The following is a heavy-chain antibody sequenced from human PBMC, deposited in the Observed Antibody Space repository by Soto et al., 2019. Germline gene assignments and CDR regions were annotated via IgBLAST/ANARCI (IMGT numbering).Heavy chain of an antibody. CDR2: IYSGGST. D-gene: IGHD2-2*01. Sequence: PGGSKRLSCTASELTVRSNYMSWVRKEPGKGLEWVSVIYSGGSTYYADSVKGRSTISRDNSKNTLYLQMNSLRAEDTAVYYCASSLSPAGYYYYGMNVWGQGTTVTVSS. CDR1: ELTVRSNY. V-gene: IGHV3-53*01. CDR3: ASSLSPAGYYYYGMNV. J-gene: IGHJ6*02.